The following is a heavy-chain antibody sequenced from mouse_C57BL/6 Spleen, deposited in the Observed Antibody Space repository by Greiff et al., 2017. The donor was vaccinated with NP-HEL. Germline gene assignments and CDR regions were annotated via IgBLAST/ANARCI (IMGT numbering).Heavy chain of an antibody. CDR2: ISYDGSN. J-gene: IGHJ2*01. V-gene: IGHV3-6*01. CDR3: ARANWDEKGFDY. D-gene: IGHD4-1*01. Sequence: EVKVEESGPGLVKPSQSLSLTCSVTGYSITSGYYWNWIRQFPGNKLEWMGYISYDGSNNYNPSLKNRISITRDTSKNQFFLKLNSVTTEDTATYYCARANWDEKGFDYWGQGTTLTVSS. CDR1: GYSITSGYY.